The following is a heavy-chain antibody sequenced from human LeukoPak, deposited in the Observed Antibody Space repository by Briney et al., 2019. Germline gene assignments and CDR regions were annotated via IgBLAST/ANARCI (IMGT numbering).Heavy chain of an antibody. V-gene: IGHV4-39*07. CDR3: ARSRVPTAMSWGY. D-gene: IGHD2-2*01. J-gene: IGHJ4*02. CDR2: IYYSGST. Sequence: SETLSLTCTVSGGSISSSSYYWGWLRQPPGNGLEWIGYIYYSGSTYYNPTLKSRVTISIDTSKNQFSLKLSSVTAADTAVYYCARSRVPTAMSWGYWGQGTLVTVSS. CDR1: GGSISSSSYY.